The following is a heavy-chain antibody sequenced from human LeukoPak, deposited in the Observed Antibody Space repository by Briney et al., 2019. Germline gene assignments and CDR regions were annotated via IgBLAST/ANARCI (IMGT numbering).Heavy chain of an antibody. V-gene: IGHV1-2*02. CDR1: GYIFTDFY. J-gene: IGHJ6*02. Sequence: ASVKVSCKASGYIFTDFYLHWVRQAPGQGLEWMGWINPSTGVTSYAQKFQGRVTMTRDTSISTAYVELSRLRSDDTAMYYCARGSVMTSDYYYDMDVWGQGTTVTVSS. CDR3: ARGSVMTSDYYYDMDV. D-gene: IGHD2-21*02. CDR2: INPSTGVT.